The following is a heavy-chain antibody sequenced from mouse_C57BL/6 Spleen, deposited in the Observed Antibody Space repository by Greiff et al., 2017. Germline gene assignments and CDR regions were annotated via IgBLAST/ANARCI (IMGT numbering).Heavy chain of an antibody. CDR3: ARAGVGQAMDY. J-gene: IGHJ4*01. Sequence: QVQLQQPGAELVKPGASVKLSCKASGYTFTSYWMQWVKQRPGQGLEWIGEIDPSDSYTNYNQKFKGKATLTVDTSSSTAYMQLSSLTSEDSAVYYCARAGVGQAMDYWGQGTSVTVSS. V-gene: IGHV1-50*01. D-gene: IGHD3-3*01. CDR2: IDPSDSYT. CDR1: GYTFTSYW.